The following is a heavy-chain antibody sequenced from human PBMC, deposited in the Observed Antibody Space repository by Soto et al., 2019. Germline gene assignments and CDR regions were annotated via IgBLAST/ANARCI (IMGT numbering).Heavy chain of an antibody. CDR1: GYIFTTYS. Sequence: QVQLVQSGAEMKRPGASVILSCKASGYIFTTYSIHWVRQTAGQGLEWMAKVDPRDGSTGYAQKFRGRVSMAWDTSTGTVSMEVSSLTSDDTATYYCARVRSSGREFDYWGQGTQVTVS. CDR3: ARVRSSGREFDY. CDR2: VDPRDGST. J-gene: IGHJ4*02. V-gene: IGHV1-46*01. D-gene: IGHD6-25*01.